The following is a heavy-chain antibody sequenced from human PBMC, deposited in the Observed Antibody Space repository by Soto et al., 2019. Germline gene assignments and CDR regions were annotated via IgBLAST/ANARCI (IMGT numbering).Heavy chain of an antibody. D-gene: IGHD1-20*01. V-gene: IGHV3-48*03. J-gene: IGHJ5*02. CDR1: GFSFSRYE. CDR2: ISGSGSDT. CDR3: SSEWYKIGA. Sequence: DVQVVESGGGLVQPGGSLRLSCAASGFSFSRYEMNWVRQAPGKGLEWVSHISGSGSDTYYADSVKGRFTISRDNAKNSSFLQMNSLRVEDTAVYYCSSEWYKIGAWGQGTLVIVSS.